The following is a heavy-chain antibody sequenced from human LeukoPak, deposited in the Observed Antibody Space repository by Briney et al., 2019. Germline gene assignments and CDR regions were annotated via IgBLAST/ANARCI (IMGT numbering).Heavy chain of an antibody. CDR2: IIPILGIA. J-gene: IGHJ4*02. D-gene: IGHD4-17*01. CDR3: ARAETTVTTPFDY. CDR1: GGTFSSYA. V-gene: IGHV1-69*04. Sequence: SVKVSCKASGGTFSSYAISWVRQAPGQGLEWMGRIIPILGIANYAQRFQGRVTITADKSTSTAYMELSSLRSEDTAVYYCARAETTVTTPFDYWGQGTLVTVSS.